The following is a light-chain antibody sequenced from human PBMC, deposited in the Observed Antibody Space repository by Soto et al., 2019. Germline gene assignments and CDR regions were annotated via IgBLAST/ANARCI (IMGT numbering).Light chain of an antibody. CDR1: QTISRN. CDR3: QQTYSTPVT. Sequence: DIQXTQSPSSLSASVGDTITITCRASQTISRNLNWYQQKPGKAPKLLIHAASNLHSGVPSRFSGSGSGTDFTLTISSLQPEDSATYYCQQTYSTPVTFGGGTKVEIK. V-gene: IGKV1-39*01. J-gene: IGKJ4*01. CDR2: AAS.